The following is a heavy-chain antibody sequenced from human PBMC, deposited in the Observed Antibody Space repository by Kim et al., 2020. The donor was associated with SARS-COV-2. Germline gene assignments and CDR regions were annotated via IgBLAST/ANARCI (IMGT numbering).Heavy chain of an antibody. D-gene: IGHD3-3*01. J-gene: IGHJ4*02. Sequence: DSVKGRFTISRDNSKNTLYLQMNSLRAEDTAVYYCAREGIFGVVNNPLDYWGQGTLVTVSS. V-gene: IGHV3-30*07. CDR3: AREGIFGVVNNPLDY.